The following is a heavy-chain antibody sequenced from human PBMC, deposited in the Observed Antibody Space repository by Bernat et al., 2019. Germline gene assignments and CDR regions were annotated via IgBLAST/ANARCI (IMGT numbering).Heavy chain of an antibody. CDR3: ARGINNYGPFDY. CDR2: IYHSGSN. Sequence: QVQLQEAGPGLVKPSGTLSLTCAVSAGSISSNSWWSWVRQPPGKGLEWIGEIYHSGSNTYNPSLKSRVTISVDKSKNQFSLKLTSVTAADTAVYYCARGINNYGPFDYWGQGTQVTVSS. J-gene: IGHJ4*02. D-gene: IGHD5-18*01. CDR1: AGSISSNSW. V-gene: IGHV4-4*02.